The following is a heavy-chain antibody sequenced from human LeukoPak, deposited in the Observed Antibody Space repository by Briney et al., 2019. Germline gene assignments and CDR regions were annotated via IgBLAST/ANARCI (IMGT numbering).Heavy chain of an antibody. D-gene: IGHD2-15*01. CDR3: ARDSLVVAATYYFDY. CDR2: IKQDGSEK. CDR1: GFTFSSYW. J-gene: IGHJ4*02. V-gene: IGHV3-7*01. Sequence: GGSLRLSCAASGFTFSSYWMSWVRQAPGKGLEWVANIKQDGSEKYYVDSVKGRFTISRDNAKNSLYLQMNSLRAEDTAVYYCARDSLVVAATYYFDYWGQGTLVTVSP.